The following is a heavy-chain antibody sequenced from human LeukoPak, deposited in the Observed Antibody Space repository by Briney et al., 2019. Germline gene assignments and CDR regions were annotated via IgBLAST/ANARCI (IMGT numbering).Heavy chain of an antibody. J-gene: IGHJ4*02. Sequence: SVKVSCKASGGTFSSYAISWVRQAPGQGLEWMGRIIPILGIANYAQKFQGRVTITADKSTSTAYMELSSLRSEDTAVYYCARDPHTTIKTPYYFDYWGQGTLVTVSS. CDR1: GGTFSSYA. CDR3: ARDPHTTIKTPYYFDY. CDR2: IIPILGIA. V-gene: IGHV1-69*04. D-gene: IGHD3-9*01.